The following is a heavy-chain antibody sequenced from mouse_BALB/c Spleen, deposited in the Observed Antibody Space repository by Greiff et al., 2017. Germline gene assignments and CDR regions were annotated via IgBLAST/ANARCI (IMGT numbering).Heavy chain of an antibody. CDR2: IYPGNSDT. D-gene: IGHD2-1*01. CDR1: GYSFTSYW. J-gene: IGHJ3*01. V-gene: IGHV1-5*01. CDR3: ARFYYGNWAWFAY. Sequence: VQLQQSGTVLARPGASVKMSCKASGYSFTSYWMHWVKQRPGQGLEWIGAIYPGNSDTSYNQKFKGKAKLAAVTSASTAYMELSSLTNEDSAVYYCARFYYGNWAWFAYWGQGTLVTVSA.